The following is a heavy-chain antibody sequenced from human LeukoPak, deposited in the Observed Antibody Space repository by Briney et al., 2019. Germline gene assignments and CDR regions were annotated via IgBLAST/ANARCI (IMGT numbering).Heavy chain of an antibody. CDR1: GDSVSTKY. CDR2: VHYSGAT. D-gene: IGHD3-9*01. CDR3: ARLMPMVLTGQRYFYHPLDV. V-gene: IGHV4-59*08. J-gene: IGHJ6*04. Sequence: SETLSLTCIVSGDSVSTKYWAWVRQPPGMPLEYVGYVHYSGATDYNTSLRSRLTISMDTSRNIFSLRLSSVTAAGTAVYYCARLMPMVLTGQRYFYHPLDVWGEGTTVTVSS.